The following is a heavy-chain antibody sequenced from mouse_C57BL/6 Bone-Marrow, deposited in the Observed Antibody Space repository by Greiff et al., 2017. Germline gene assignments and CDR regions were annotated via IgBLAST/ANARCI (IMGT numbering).Heavy chain of an antibody. CDR3: ARGGLPFDY. J-gene: IGHJ3*01. CDR1: GYTFTSYW. D-gene: IGHD2-2*01. V-gene: IGHV1-69*01. CDR2: IDPSDSST. Sequence: VKLQQPGAELVMPGASVKLSCKASGYTFTSYWMHWVKQRPGQGLEWIGEIDPSDSSTNYNQKFTGKSTLTVDTTSSTAYMQLSSLTSADSAVYYCARGGLPFDYWGQGTLVTVSA.